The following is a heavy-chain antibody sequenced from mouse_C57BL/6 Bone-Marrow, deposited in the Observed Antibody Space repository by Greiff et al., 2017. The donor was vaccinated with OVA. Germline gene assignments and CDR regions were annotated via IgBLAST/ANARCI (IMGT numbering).Heavy chain of an antibody. CDR1: GYTFTSSW. D-gene: IGHD2-3*01. J-gene: IGHJ3*02. Sequence: QVQLQQPGAELVKPGASVKLSCKASGYTFTSSWMPWVTQRPGQGLEWIGMIHPNSGSTNYNEKFKSKATLTVDKSSSTAYMQLSSLTSEDSAVYYCSPIYDGYWGQGTLVTVSA. CDR3: SPIYDGY. V-gene: IGHV1-64*01. CDR2: IHPNSGST.